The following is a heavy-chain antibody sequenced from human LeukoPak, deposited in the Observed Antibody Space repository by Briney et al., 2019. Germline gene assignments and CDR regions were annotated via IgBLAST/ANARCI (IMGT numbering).Heavy chain of an antibody. J-gene: IGHJ5*02. Sequence: GGSLRLSCAASGFTFSSYWMSWVRQAPGKGLEWVANIKQDGSEKYYVDSVKGRFTISRDNAKNPLFLQINSLRAEDTAVYYCANGGTYSSGPWGQGTLVTVSS. CDR1: GFTFSSYW. CDR3: ANGGTYSSGP. CDR2: IKQDGSEK. D-gene: IGHD3-22*01. V-gene: IGHV3-7*01.